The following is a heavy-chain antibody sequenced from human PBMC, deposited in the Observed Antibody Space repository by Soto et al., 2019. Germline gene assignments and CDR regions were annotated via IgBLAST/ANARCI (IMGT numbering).Heavy chain of an antibody. D-gene: IGHD2-2*01. Sequence: GGSLRLSCAASGFTFSSYWMSWVRQAPGKGLEWVANIKQDGSEKYYVDSVKGRFTISRDNAKNSLYLQMNSLRAEDTAVYYCASQIVVVPADRPNDAFDIWGQGTMVTVSS. J-gene: IGHJ3*02. CDR3: ASQIVVVPADRPNDAFDI. CDR2: IKQDGSEK. CDR1: GFTFSSYW. V-gene: IGHV3-7*01.